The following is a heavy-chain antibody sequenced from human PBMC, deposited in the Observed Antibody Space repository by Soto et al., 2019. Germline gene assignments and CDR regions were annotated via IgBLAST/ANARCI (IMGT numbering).Heavy chain of an antibody. J-gene: IGHJ3*02. D-gene: IGHD6-19*01. Sequence: QVQLQESGPGLLKPSETLSLTCTVSGGSIGTYYWSWVRQPPGKGLEWIGYIYYSGSTNYNPSLKSRVSISVDTSNNHFSLKLSSVTAADTAVYYCARPYSSGWYAAFDIWGQGTMVTVSS. CDR1: GGSIGTYY. CDR3: ARPYSSGWYAAFDI. CDR2: IYYSGST. V-gene: IGHV4-59*08.